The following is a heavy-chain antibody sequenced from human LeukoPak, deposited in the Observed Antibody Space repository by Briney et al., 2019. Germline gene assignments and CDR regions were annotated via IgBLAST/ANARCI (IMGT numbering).Heavy chain of an antibody. CDR3: ARDKSPTSGYGMDA. V-gene: IGHV4-59*01. CDR2: IYYSGST. J-gene: IGHJ6*02. Sequence: SETLSLTCTVSGGSISSYYWSWIRQPPGKGLEWIGYIYYSGSTNYNPSLKSRVTISVDTSKNQFSLKLSSVTAADTAVYYCARDKSPTSGYGMDAWGQGTTVTVSS. D-gene: IGHD3-10*01. CDR1: GGSISSYY.